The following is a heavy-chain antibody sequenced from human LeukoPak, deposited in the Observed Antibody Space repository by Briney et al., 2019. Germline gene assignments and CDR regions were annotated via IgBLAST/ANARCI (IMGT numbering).Heavy chain of an antibody. D-gene: IGHD2-15*01. J-gene: IGHJ6*02. CDR2: IHCDGRT. CDR3: ASSSCSGGSCYPYYYYGMDV. V-gene: IGHV4-39*01. CDR1: GDSFSNTNYY. Sequence: SETLSLTCTVSGDSFSNTNYYWDWIRQPPGKGLEWIGAIHCDGRTYYNPSLKSRVTISGDTSENQFSLKLSSVTAADTAVYYCASSSCSGGSCYPYYYYGMDVWGQGTTVTVSS.